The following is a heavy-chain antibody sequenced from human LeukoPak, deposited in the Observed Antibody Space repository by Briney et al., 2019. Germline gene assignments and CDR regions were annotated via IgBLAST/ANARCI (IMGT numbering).Heavy chain of an antibody. J-gene: IGHJ4*02. V-gene: IGHV4-39*01. CDR1: GDSISSSSYY. CDR3: ARRWGTVVTGMYYFDY. CDR2: IYYSGST. Sequence: SETLSLTCTVSGDSISSSSYYWGWIRQPPGKGLEWIGCIYYSGSTYYNPSLKSRVTISVDTSKNQFSLKLRLVTAADTAVYYCARRWGTVVTGMYYFDYWGQGTLVTVSS. D-gene: IGHD4-23*01.